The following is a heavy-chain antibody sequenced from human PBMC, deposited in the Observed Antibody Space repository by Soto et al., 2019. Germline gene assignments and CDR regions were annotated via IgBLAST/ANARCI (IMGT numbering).Heavy chain of an antibody. CDR3: ARSPNYYYYGFDV. CDR1: GGSVSSGDYF. V-gene: IGHV4-61*08. Sequence: PSETLSLTYTVSGGSVSSGDYFWSWLRQSPGKRLEWIAYIYYSGSTNYNPSLKSRATISVDTSKSQVSLTLTSMTAADAALYYCARSPNYYYYGFDVWGQGTAVTVSS. D-gene: IGHD3-10*01. CDR2: IYYSGST. J-gene: IGHJ6*02.